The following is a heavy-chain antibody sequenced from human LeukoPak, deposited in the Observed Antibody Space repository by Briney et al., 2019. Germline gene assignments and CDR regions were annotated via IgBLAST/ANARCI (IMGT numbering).Heavy chain of an antibody. CDR3: ARVRYCTSTSCPDFDC. Sequence: ASVKVSCKASGYTFSSYYIHWVRQAPGQGLEWMGMINPSGGSTSYAQRFQGRVTMTRDTSTSTVYMELSSLRSEDTAVYSCARVRYCTSTSCPDFDCWGQGTLVTVSS. J-gene: IGHJ4*02. CDR2: INPSGGST. CDR1: GYTFSSYY. V-gene: IGHV1-46*01. D-gene: IGHD2-2*01.